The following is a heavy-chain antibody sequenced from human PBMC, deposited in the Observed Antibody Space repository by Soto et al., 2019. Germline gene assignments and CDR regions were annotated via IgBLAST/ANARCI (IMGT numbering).Heavy chain of an antibody. V-gene: IGHV1-69*02. J-gene: IGHJ6*02. CDR2: IIPILGIA. CDR1: GGTFSSYT. CDR3: ASLMNYGYYYGMDV. Sequence: QVQLVQSGAEVKKPGSSVKVSCKASGGTFSSYTISWVRQAPGQGLEWMGRIIPILGIANYAQKLQGRVSKSAEKPKSTAYKEQSSLRSEDTDVYYCASLMNYGYYYGMDVWGQGTTVTVSS. D-gene: IGHD3-16*01.